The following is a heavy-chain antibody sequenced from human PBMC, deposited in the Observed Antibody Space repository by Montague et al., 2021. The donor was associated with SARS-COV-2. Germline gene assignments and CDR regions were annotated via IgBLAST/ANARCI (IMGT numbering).Heavy chain of an antibody. CDR2: IYYSGST. CDR3: ARHFYDSSGYYSEAYFDY. V-gene: IGHV4-59*08. J-gene: IGHJ4*02. CDR1: GGSISSYY. D-gene: IGHD3-22*01. Sequence: SETLSLTCTVSGGSISSYYWSWIRQPPGKGLEWIGYIYYSGSTNYNPSLRSRVTISVDTSKNQFSLKLSSATAADTAVYYCARHFYDSSGYYSEAYFDYWGQGTLVTVSS.